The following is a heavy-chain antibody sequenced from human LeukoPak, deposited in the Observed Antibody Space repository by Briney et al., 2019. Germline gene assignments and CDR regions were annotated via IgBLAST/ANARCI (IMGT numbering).Heavy chain of an antibody. V-gene: IGHV3-48*01. CDR1: GFTFSNNN. CDR3: ARTQLAALVY. Sequence: GGSLRLSCAASGFTFSNNNMNWVRQAPGKGLEWISYINTVGTSIYYADSVKGRSTISRDNAKNSLYLDMNSLRAEDTALYYCARTQLAALVYWGQGTLVTVSS. J-gene: IGHJ4*02. D-gene: IGHD6-13*01. CDR2: INTVGTSI.